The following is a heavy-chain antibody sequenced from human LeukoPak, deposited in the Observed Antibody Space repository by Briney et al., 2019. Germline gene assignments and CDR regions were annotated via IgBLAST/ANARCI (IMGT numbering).Heavy chain of an antibody. Sequence: SVKVSCKASGGTFSSYAISWVRQAPGQGLEWRGRIIPILGIANSAQKFQGRVTITADKCTSTAYMELSSMRSEDMAVYYCAGFSGLGYYFDYWGQGTLVTVSS. CDR3: AGFSGLGYYFDY. CDR2: IIPILGIA. J-gene: IGHJ4*02. D-gene: IGHD2/OR15-2a*01. V-gene: IGHV1-69*04. CDR1: GGTFSSYA.